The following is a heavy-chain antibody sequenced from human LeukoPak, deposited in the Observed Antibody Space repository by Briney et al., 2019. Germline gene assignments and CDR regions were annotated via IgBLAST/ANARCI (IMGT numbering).Heavy chain of an antibody. CDR2: IYYSGTT. J-gene: IGHJ4*02. Sequence: SETLSLTCTVSGGSISSSRYHWGWIRQPPGKGLEWIGSIYYSGTTFYNPSLKSRVTISVDTSKNQFSLKVSSVTAADTAVYYCAATLRDTSGGYDYWGQGTLVTVSS. D-gene: IGHD6-19*01. CDR3: AATLRDTSGGYDY. V-gene: IGHV4-39*01. CDR1: GGSISSSRYH.